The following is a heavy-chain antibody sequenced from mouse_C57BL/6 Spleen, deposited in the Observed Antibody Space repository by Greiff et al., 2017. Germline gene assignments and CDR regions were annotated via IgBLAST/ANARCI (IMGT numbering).Heavy chain of an antibody. Sequence: VQLQQSGAELARPGASVKLSCKASGYTFTSYGISWVKQRTGQGLEWIGEIYPRSGNTYYNEKLKGKATLTADKSSSTAYMELRSLTSEDSAVYFCARVDGYYGGMDYWGQGTSVTVSS. CDR3: ARVDGYYGGMDY. V-gene: IGHV1-81*01. CDR2: IYPRSGNT. D-gene: IGHD2-3*01. J-gene: IGHJ4*01. CDR1: GYTFTSYG.